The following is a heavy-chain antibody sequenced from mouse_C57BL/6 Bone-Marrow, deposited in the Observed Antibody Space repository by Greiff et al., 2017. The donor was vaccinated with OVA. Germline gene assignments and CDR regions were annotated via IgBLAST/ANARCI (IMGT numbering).Heavy chain of an antibody. Sequence: DVMLVESGGGLVQPGGSMKLSCVASGFTFSNYWMNWVRQSPEKGLEWVAQIRLKSDNYATHYAESVKGRFTISRDDSKSSVYLQMNNLRAEDTGIYYCTGLLITTVVAWYFDVWGTGTTVTVSS. J-gene: IGHJ1*03. CDR3: TGLLITTVVAWYFDV. V-gene: IGHV6-3*01. CDR1: GFTFSNYW. D-gene: IGHD1-1*01. CDR2: IRLKSDNYAT.